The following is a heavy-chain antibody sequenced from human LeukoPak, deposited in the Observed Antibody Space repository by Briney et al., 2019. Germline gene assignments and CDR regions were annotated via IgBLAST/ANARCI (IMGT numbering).Heavy chain of an antibody. CDR2: ITNSGTT. CDR3: ARDGRMSSGYYPN. D-gene: IGHD3-22*01. CDR1: GESISSHY. V-gene: IGHV4-59*11. Sequence: SETLSLTCNVSGESISSHYWSRTRQSPGKGLEWIGYITNSGTTKFNPSLKSRVTISRDTSKNQISLRLSSVTAADTAVYYCARDGRMSSGYYPNWGQGTLVTVSS. J-gene: IGHJ4*02.